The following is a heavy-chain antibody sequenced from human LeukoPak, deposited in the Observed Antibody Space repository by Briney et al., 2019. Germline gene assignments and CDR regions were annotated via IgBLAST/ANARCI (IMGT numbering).Heavy chain of an antibody. J-gene: IGHJ6*03. CDR3: ARESGGSYLVHPSQSHYYYYMDV. CDR1: GGSISSGSYY. CDR2: IYTSGNT. D-gene: IGHD1-26*01. Sequence: SETLSLTCTVSGGSISSGSYYWSWIRQPAGKGLEWIGRIYTSGNTNYNPSLKSRVTISVDTSKNQFSLKLSSVTAADTAVYYCARESGGSYLVHPSQSHYYYYMDVWGKGTTVTVSS. V-gene: IGHV4-61*02.